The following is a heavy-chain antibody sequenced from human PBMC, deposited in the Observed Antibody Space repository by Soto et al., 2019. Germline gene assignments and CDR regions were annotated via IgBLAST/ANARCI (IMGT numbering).Heavy chain of an antibody. Sequence: GGSLRLSCAASGFTVSSNYMSWVRQAPGKGLEWVSVIYSGGSTYYADSVRGRFTISRDNSKNTLYLQMKSLRAEDTAVDYCARDLPVTGHGMDVWGQATTVTLS. J-gene: IGHJ6*02. CDR2: IYSGGST. V-gene: IGHV3-53*01. CDR1: GFTVSSNY. CDR3: ARDLPVTGHGMDV. D-gene: IGHD4-4*01.